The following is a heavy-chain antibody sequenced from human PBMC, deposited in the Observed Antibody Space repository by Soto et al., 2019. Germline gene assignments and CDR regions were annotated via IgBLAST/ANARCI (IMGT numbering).Heavy chain of an antibody. D-gene: IGHD2-8*01. Sequence: QLQLQESGPGLVKPSETLSLTCNVSGVSISDTSYYWGWIRQPPGKGLEWIGTIYFNGNTFYNPSLNSRLTISADTSKNQVSLRLSSVTAADTAGYYGTREVSYWGQGTLVAVAS. CDR1: GVSISDTSYY. J-gene: IGHJ4*02. V-gene: IGHV4-39*02. CDR2: IYFNGNT. CDR3: TREVSY.